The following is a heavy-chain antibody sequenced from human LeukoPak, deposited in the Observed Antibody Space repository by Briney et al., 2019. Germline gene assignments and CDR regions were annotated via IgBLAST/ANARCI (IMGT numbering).Heavy chain of an antibody. CDR2: ISWNSGSI. D-gene: IGHD3-10*01. CDR1: GFTFDDYA. Sequence: GGSLRLSCAASGFTFDDYAMHWVRQAPGKGLEWVSGISWNSGSIGYADSVKGRFTISRDNAKNTLFLQMNSLRAEDTAVYYCAKFNGHPTTNYYMDVWGEGTTVTVSS. J-gene: IGHJ6*04. CDR3: AKFNGHPTTNYYMDV. V-gene: IGHV3-9*01.